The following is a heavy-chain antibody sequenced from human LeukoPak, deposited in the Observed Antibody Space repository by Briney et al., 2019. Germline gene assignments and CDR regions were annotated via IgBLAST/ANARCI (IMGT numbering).Heavy chain of an antibody. D-gene: IGHD5-18*01. Sequence: ASVKVSCKAAGYTFTSYGISWVRQAPGQGLEWMGWISAYNGNTNYAQKLQGRVTMTTDTSTSTAYMELRSLRSDDTAVYYCARADTAMVTYYFDYWGQGTLVTVSS. CDR1: GYTFTSYG. CDR3: ARADTAMVTYYFDY. V-gene: IGHV1-18*01. CDR2: ISAYNGNT. J-gene: IGHJ4*02.